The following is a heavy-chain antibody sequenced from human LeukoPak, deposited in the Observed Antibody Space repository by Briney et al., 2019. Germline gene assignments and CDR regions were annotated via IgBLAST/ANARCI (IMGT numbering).Heavy chain of an antibody. CDR3: AKYVSAKGPPYALDV. CDR2: IRASGGST. V-gene: IGHV3-23*01. CDR1: EFTFSNYA. Sequence: SGGSLRLSCAASEFTFSNYAMQWVRQAPGNGLEWVSGIRASGGSTWHADTVKGRFTISRDTSKNTLYLQMNSLRAEDTAVYYCAKYVSAKGPPYALDVWGQGTTVTVSS. D-gene: IGHD3-10*02. J-gene: IGHJ6*02.